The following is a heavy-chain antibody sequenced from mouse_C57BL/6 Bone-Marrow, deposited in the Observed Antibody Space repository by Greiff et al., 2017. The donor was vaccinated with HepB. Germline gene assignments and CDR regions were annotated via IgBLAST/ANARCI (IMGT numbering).Heavy chain of an antibody. CDR3: ARRDGYYGWYFDV. Sequence: EVQLMESGGGLVQPGGSLKLSCAASGFTFSDYGMAWVRQAPRKGPEWVAFISNLAYSSYYADTVTGRCTIARENAKNTLYLEMSSLRSEDTAMYYCARRDGYYGWYFDVWGTGTTVTVSS. CDR2: ISNLAYSS. V-gene: IGHV5-15*01. CDR1: GFTFSDYG. J-gene: IGHJ1*03. D-gene: IGHD2-3*01.